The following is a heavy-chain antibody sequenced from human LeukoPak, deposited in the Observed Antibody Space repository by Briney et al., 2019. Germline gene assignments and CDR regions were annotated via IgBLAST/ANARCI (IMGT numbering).Heavy chain of an antibody. CDR2: IYSGGST. D-gene: IGHD3-22*01. Sequence: GGSLRLSCAASGFTVSSNYMSWVRQAPGKGLEWVSVIYSGGSTYYADSVKGRFTISRDNSKNTLYLQVNSLRAEDTAVYYCARAPEAYYYDSSGYPPYYFDYWGQGTLVTVSS. CDR3: ARAPEAYYYDSSGYPPYYFDY. V-gene: IGHV3-53*01. J-gene: IGHJ4*02. CDR1: GFTVSSNY.